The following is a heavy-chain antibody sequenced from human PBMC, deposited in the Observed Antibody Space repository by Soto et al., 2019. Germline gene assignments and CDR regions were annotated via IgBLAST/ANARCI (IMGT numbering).Heavy chain of an antibody. CDR2: ISSSGSTK. J-gene: IGHJ6*02. Sequence: PGGSLRLSCEGSGFTLSSYEMNWVRQAPGKGLEWVSYISSSGSTKNYADSVKGRFTISRDNVKNSLYLQMNSLRAEDTAVYYCARVPRNFYYNGMDVWGQGTTVTVSS. V-gene: IGHV3-48*03. CDR1: GFTLSSYE. CDR3: ARVPRNFYYNGMDV.